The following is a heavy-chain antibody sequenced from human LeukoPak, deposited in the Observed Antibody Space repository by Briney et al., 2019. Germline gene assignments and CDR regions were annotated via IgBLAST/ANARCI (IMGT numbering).Heavy chain of an antibody. CDR3: ARVAVPAATPREIWFDP. D-gene: IGHD2-2*01. V-gene: IGHV4-34*01. CDR1: GGSFSGYY. Sequence: SETLSLTCAVYGGSFSGYYWSWIRQPPGKGLEWIGEINHSGSTNYNPSLKSRVTISVDTSKNQFSLKLSSVTAADTAVYYCARVAVPAATPREIWFDPWGQGTLVTVSS. CDR2: INHSGST. J-gene: IGHJ5*02.